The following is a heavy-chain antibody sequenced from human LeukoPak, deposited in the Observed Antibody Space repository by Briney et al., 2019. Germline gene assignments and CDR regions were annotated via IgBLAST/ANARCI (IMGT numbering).Heavy chain of an antibody. Sequence: GGSLRLSCAASGFTFSNAWMSWVRQAPGKGLEWVGRIKSKTDGGTTDYAAPVKGRFTISGDDSKNTLYLQMNSLKTEDTAVYYCTTDRGLWFGELFPYYYGMDVWGQGTTVTVSS. D-gene: IGHD3-10*01. CDR3: TTDRGLWFGELFPYYYGMDV. CDR2: IKSKTDGGTT. J-gene: IGHJ6*02. V-gene: IGHV3-15*01. CDR1: GFTFSNAW.